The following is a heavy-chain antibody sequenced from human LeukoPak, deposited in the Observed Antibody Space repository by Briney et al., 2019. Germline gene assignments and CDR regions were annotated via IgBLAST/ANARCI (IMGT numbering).Heavy chain of an antibody. J-gene: IGHJ4*02. CDR3: AKATKARDYRY. V-gene: IGHV3-23*01. Sequence: GGSLRLSCAASGFTFSSYGMSWVRQAPGKGLEWVSAISGSGGSTYYADSVKGRFTISRDNSKNTLYLQMNSLRAEDTAVYYCAKATKARDYRYWGQGTLVTVSS. CDR2: ISGSGGST. D-gene: IGHD4/OR15-4a*01. CDR1: GFTFSSYG.